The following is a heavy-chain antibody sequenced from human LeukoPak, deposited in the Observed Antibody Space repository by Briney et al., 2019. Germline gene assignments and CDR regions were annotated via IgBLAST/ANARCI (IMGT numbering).Heavy chain of an antibody. Sequence: ASVKVSCKASGYTFTGYYMHWVRQAPGQGLEWMGWINPNSGGTNYAQKLQGRVTMTTDRSTSTAYMELRSLRSDDTAVYYCARGIQVYFFEYWGQGTLVTVSS. CDR2: INPNSGGT. CDR3: ARGIQVYFFEY. D-gene: IGHD5-18*01. V-gene: IGHV1-2*02. CDR1: GYTFTGYY. J-gene: IGHJ4*02.